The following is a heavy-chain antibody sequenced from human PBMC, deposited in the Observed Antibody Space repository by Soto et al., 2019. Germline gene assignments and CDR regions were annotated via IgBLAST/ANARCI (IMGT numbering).Heavy chain of an antibody. CDR2: IIPIFGTA. J-gene: IGHJ6*02. D-gene: IGHD3-3*01. Sequence: SVKVSFKASGGTCSIYAISCVLQSPLQGLEWMGGIIPIFGTANYAQKFQGRVTITADESTSTAYMELSSLRSEDTAVYYCARAKNVRFLEWLSYYGMDVWGQGTTVTVSS. V-gene: IGHV1-69*13. CDR3: ARAKNVRFLEWLSYYGMDV. CDR1: GGTCSIYA.